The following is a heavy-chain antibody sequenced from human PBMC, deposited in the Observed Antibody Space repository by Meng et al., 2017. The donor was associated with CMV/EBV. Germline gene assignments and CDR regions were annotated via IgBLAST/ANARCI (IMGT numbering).Heavy chain of an antibody. J-gene: IGHJ6*02. CDR2: IKQDGSEK. Sequence: GESLKISCAASGFTFSSYWMSWVRQAPGKGLEWVANIKQDGSEKYYVDSVKGRFTISRDNAKNSLYLQMNSLRAEDTAVYYCARDTPRGYFDWLLDKTADYYYYYGMDVWGQGTTVTVSS. D-gene: IGHD3-9*01. V-gene: IGHV3-7*01. CDR1: GFTFSSYW. CDR3: ARDTPRGYFDWLLDKTADYYYYYGMDV.